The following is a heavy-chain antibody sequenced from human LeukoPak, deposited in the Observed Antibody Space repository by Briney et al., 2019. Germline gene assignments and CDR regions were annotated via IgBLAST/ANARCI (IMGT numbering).Heavy chain of an antibody. CDR1: GFTFSSYW. V-gene: IGHV3-7*02. Sequence: GGSLRLSCVASGFTFSSYWMSWVRQAPGKGLEWVANINKDGSEKNYVDSVKGRFTISRDSAKNSVYLQMNSLRAEDTAVFYCARSLWPEDYWGQGTLVTVSS. J-gene: IGHJ4*02. CDR2: INKDGSEK. D-gene: IGHD2-21*01. CDR3: ARSLWPEDY.